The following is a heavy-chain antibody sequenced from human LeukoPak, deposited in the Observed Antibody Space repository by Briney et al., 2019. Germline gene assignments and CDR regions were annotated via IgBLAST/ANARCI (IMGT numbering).Heavy chain of an antibody. D-gene: IGHD3-22*01. CDR1: GFTFSSNA. Sequence: GGSLRLSCAASGFTFSSNAMSWVRQAPGKGLEWVSGISASGGGTYYADSVKGRFTISRDNSKNTLYLQMNSLRAEDTAVYYCARSNYYDSSGYYSRFDYWGQGTLVTVSS. V-gene: IGHV3-23*01. CDR3: ARSNYYDSSGYYSRFDY. CDR2: ISASGGGT. J-gene: IGHJ4*02.